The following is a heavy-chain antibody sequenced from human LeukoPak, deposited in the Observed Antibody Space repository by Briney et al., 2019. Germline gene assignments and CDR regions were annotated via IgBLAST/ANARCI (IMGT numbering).Heavy chain of an antibody. D-gene: IGHD1-26*01. V-gene: IGHV3-30-3*01. J-gene: IGHJ4*02. CDR2: IIYDGTNA. CDR3: ARDPGTRYSVKVGYYFDY. CDR1: GFTFDSYS. Sequence: GGSLRLSCAASGFTFDSYSMHWVRQAPGKGLEWVSVIIYDGTNAHYADSAKGRFTVSRDNSRNTLFLQMNSLRPDDTAVYYCARDPGTRYSVKVGYYFDYWGQGTLVTVSS.